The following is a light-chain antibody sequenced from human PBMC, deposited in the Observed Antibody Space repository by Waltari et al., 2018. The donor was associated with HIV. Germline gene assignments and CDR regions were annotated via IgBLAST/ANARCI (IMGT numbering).Light chain of an antibody. CDR2: EVS. CDR1: SSDIGFYNV. CDR3: CSYAASSTSPMV. J-gene: IGLJ1*01. V-gene: IGLV2-23*02. Sequence: QSALTQPASVSGSPGQSITLSCTGPSSDIGFYNVVSWYQQHPNIAPKLLIYEVSKRPAGVSARFSASKSGNTASLTISGLQADDEADYYCCSYAASSTSPMVFGTGTKVTVL.